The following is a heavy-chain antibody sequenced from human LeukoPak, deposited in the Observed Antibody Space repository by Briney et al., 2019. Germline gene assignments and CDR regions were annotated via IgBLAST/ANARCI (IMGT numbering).Heavy chain of an antibody. D-gene: IGHD2-15*01. CDR3: ARLRGYGSGGICYHQIDY. CDR2: INYSGST. Sequence: SETLSLTCTVSGGTISNSSYYWGWIRQAPGKGREWLGSINYSGSTYYNPSLKNRVTISVDTSKNKIFLHLNSLTAADTAVYYCARLRGYGSGGICYHQIDYWGQGTLVTVSS. CDR1: GGTISNSSYY. V-gene: IGHV4-39*01. J-gene: IGHJ4*02.